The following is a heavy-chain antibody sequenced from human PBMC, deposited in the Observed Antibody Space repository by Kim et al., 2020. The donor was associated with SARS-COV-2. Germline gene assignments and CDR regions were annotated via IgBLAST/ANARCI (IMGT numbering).Heavy chain of an antibody. J-gene: IGHJ4*02. D-gene: IGHD3-10*01. V-gene: IGHV4-34*01. Sequence: SETLSLTCAVYGGSFSGSYWTWIRQTPGKGLEWIGEISHRGNTNYNPSLKTRVTASVDTSKNQFSLKMSSVTAADTAMYYCARGRKVYLYGVGSQILYFDSWARDPKSPSPQ. CDR1: GGSFSGSY. CDR2: ISHRGNT. CDR3: ARGRKVYLYGVGSQILYFDS.